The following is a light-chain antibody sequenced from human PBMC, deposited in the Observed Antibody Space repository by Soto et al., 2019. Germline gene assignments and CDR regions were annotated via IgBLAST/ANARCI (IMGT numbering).Light chain of an antibody. CDR3: ATWDDSLNGV. J-gene: IGLJ3*02. CDR1: SSNIGSNT. Sequence: QSALTQPPSAIGTPGQTVTISCSGGSSNIGSNTVNWYQQVPGSAPKLLIFTNNLRPSGVPDRFSGSKSGTSAYLAISGLQSEDEADYYCATWDDSLNGVFGGGTKLTVL. CDR2: TNN. V-gene: IGLV1-44*01.